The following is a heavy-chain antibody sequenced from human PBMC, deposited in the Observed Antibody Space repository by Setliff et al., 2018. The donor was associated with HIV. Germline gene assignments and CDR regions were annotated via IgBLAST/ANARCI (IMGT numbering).Heavy chain of an antibody. Sequence: GGSLRLSCAGSGFTFSRYNMNWVRQSPGGGLEWLPFISGDGSVITYAESVKGRFTISRDNAKNSLSLQMNSLRVEDTAVYFCATILVNQQPYRYFDYWGQGTLVTVSS. CDR1: GFTFSRYN. D-gene: IGHD6-13*01. CDR3: ATILVNQQPYRYFDY. CDR2: ISGDGSVI. J-gene: IGHJ4*02. V-gene: IGHV3-48*01.